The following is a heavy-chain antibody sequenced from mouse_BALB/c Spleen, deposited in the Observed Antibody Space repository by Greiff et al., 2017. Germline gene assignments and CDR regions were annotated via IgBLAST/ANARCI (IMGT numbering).Heavy chain of an antibody. J-gene: IGHJ4*01. CDR1: GYSITSGYY. D-gene: IGHD2-10*02. CDR2: ISYDGSN. Sequence: EVQLVESGPGLVKPSQSLSLTCSVTGYSITSGYYWNWIRQFPGNKLEWMGYISYDGSNNYNPSLKNRISITRDTSKNQFFLKLNSVTTEDTATYYCARVPYGNYPYYYAMDYWGQGTSVTVSS. CDR3: ARVPYGNYPYYYAMDY. V-gene: IGHV3-6*02.